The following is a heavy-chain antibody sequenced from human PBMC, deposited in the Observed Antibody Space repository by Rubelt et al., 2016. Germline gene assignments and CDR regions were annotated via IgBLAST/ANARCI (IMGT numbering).Heavy chain of an antibody. Sequence: QVQLQESGPGLVKPSETLSLTCTVSGGSISSYYWSWIRQPPGKGLEWIGYIYYSGSTNYNPSLKSRVTISGDQSKNQFSLKRSSVTAADTAVYYCARAVDVLMVDAPHFDFWRQGTLVTVSS. V-gene: IGHV4-59*08. CDR3: ARAVDVLMVDAPHFDF. J-gene: IGHJ4*02. D-gene: IGHD2-8*01. CDR2: IYYSGST. CDR1: GGSISSYY.